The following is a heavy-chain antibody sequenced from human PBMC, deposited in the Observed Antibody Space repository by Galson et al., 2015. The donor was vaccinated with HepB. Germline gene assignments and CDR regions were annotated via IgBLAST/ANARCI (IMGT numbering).Heavy chain of an antibody. J-gene: IGHJ4*02. V-gene: IGHV1-3*01. Sequence: SVKVSCKASGYTFITSAIHWVRQAPGQRPEWMGRIDAGTTNTEYSQNFQGRASITGDTSATTAYMELSSLRSEDTAVYYCARDRSQGLDYWGQGTLVTVSS. D-gene: IGHD3/OR15-3a*01. CDR1: GYTFITSA. CDR2: IDAGTTNT. CDR3: ARDRSQGLDY.